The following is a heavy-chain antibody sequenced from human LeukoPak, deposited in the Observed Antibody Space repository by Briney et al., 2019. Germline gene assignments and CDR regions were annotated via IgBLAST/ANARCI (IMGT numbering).Heavy chain of an antibody. J-gene: IGHJ4*02. Sequence: GGSLRLSCAASGFTFSSYGMHWVRQAPGKGLEWVAFIRYDGSNKYYADSVKGRFTISRDNSKSTLYLQMNSLRAEDTAVYYCAKARYGSGVGRNFDYWGQGTLVTVSS. V-gene: IGHV3-30*02. CDR3: AKARYGSGVGRNFDY. CDR2: IRYDGSNK. D-gene: IGHD3-10*01. CDR1: GFTFSSYG.